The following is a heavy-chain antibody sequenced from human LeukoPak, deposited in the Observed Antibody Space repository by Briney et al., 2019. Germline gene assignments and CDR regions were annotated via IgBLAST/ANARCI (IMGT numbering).Heavy chain of an antibody. CDR2: IHTSGST. CDR3: AREYNSSSARAFDI. CDR1: GGSISSYY. Sequence: SETLSLTCTVSGGSISSYYWSWIRQPAGKGPEWIGRIHTSGSTNYNPSLKSRVTMSVDTSKNQFSLKLSSVTAADTAVYYCAREYNSSSARAFDIWGQGTMVTVSS. V-gene: IGHV4-4*07. D-gene: IGHD6-6*01. J-gene: IGHJ3*02.